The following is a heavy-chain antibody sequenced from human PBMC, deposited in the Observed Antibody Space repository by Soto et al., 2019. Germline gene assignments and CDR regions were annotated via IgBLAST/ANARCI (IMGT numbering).Heavy chain of an antibody. J-gene: IGHJ5*01. Sequence: QVQLQESGPGLVKPSETLSLTCTVSGGSMNNNYWSWIRQPPGKGLEWIAWIHSGGHSLSNPSVGSRVTMSVDRSKNQFYLKVTSVTAADTAVYYCAGHWDYDRTGADWFDSWGHGTLVTVSS. D-gene: IGHD3-22*01. CDR3: AGHWDYDRTGADWFDS. CDR1: GGSMNNNY. V-gene: IGHV4-59*08. CDR2: IHSGGHS.